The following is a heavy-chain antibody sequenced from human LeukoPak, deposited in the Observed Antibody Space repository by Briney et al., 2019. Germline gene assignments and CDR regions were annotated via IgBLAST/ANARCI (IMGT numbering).Heavy chain of an antibody. V-gene: IGHV1-2*06. CDR2: ISPNSGGT. CDR1: GYTFTGYY. CDR3: ARAIGIAVAGTHHTGGY. Sequence: ASVKVSCKASGYTFTGYYMHWVRQAPGQGLEWMGRISPNSGGTNYAQKFQGRVTMTRDTSVSTAYMELSRLRSDDTAVYYCARAIGIAVAGTHHTGGYWGQGTLVTVSP. D-gene: IGHD6-19*01. J-gene: IGHJ4*02.